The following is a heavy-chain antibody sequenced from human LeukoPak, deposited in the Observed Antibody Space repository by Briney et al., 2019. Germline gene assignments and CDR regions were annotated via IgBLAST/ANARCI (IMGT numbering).Heavy chain of an antibody. CDR3: ARGPDIVLMVYASWVPPYFDY. CDR1: GFTFTSYA. D-gene: IGHD2-8*01. V-gene: IGHV3-23*01. Sequence: GGSLRLSCAASGFTFTSYAMSWVRQAPGKGLEWVSAISGSGGYTYYADSVRGRFTISRDNAKNSLYLQMNSLRAEDTAVYYCARGPDIVLMVYASWVPPYFDYWGQGTLVTVSS. CDR2: ISGSGGYT. J-gene: IGHJ4*02.